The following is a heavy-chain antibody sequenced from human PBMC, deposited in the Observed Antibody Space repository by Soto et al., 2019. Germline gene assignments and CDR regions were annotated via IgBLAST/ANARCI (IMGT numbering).Heavy chain of an antibody. CDR1: GGSISSSSYY. J-gene: IGHJ5*02. V-gene: IGHV4-39*07. Sequence: SETLSLTCTVSGGSISSSSYYWGWIRQPPGKGLEWIGYIYHSGSTYYNPSLKSRVTISVDRSKNQFSLKLSSVTAADTAVHYCARVPSPWGQGTLVTVSS. CDR3: ARVPSP. CDR2: IYHSGST.